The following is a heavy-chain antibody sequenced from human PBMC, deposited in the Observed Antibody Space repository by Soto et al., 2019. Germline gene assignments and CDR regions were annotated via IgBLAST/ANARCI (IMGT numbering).Heavy chain of an antibody. D-gene: IGHD1-20*01. V-gene: IGHV3-72*01. Sequence: EVQLVESGGGLVQSGGSLRLSCTASGFSVSDHFMDWVRQTPGKGLEWLGQITNRATGDTTFYAASVKGRFTVSKDESRNSLQLQMNSLKTEDTAVYYCASSITQMLTDWGQGTLVAVAS. CDR1: GFSVSDHF. CDR2: ITNRATGDTT. J-gene: IGHJ4*02. CDR3: ASSITQMLTD.